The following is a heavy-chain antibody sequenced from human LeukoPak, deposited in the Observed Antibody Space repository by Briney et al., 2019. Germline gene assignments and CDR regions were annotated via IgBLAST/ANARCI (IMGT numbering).Heavy chain of an antibody. CDR2: IDYSGGSS. V-gene: IGHV3-23*01. Sequence: GGSLRLSCTVSGFTLSSYEMSWIRQAPGKGLEWVSSIDYSGGSSYYADSVKGRFTISRDDSKNTLYLQLNSLRAEDTAVYYCARDSVGVSGSFASFDIWGQGTMVTVSS. CDR1: GFTLSSYE. J-gene: IGHJ3*02. D-gene: IGHD3-16*01. CDR3: ARDSVGVSGSFASFDI.